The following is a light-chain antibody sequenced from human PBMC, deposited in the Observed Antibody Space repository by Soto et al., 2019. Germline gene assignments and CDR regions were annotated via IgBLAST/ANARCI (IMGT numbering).Light chain of an antibody. CDR3: QQYNNWPLT. CDR2: DAS. V-gene: IGKV3D-15*01. CDR1: QSISTN. J-gene: IGKJ4*01. Sequence: ETVMTQTPATLPVSPGERATLSSRASQSISTNLAWYQQKPGQAPRLLIYDASTRATGIPARFSGSGSGTEFTLTISSLLSEDFAVYSCQQYNNWPLTFGGGTKVEIK.